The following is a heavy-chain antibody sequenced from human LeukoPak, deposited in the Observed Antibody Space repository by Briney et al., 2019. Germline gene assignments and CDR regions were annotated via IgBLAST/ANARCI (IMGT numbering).Heavy chain of an antibody. J-gene: IGHJ4*02. CDR2: IYSGGST. D-gene: IGHD6-13*01. Sequence: GGSLRLSCAASGFIVSSNYMSWVRQAPGKGLEWVSVIYSGGSTYYADSVKGRFTISRDNSKNTLYLQMNSLRAEDTAVYYCASYSSSWYAIDYWGQGTLVTVSS. CDR1: GFIVSSNY. V-gene: IGHV3-66*01. CDR3: ASYSSSWYAIDY.